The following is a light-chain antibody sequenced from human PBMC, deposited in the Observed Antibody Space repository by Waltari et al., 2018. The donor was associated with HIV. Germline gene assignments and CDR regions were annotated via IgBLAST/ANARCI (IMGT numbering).Light chain of an antibody. CDR1: QSVLYSSNNKNC. CDR2: WAS. Sequence: DIVMTQSPDSLAVSLGEGATINCTSSQSVLYSSNNKNCLTWYQHKPGQPPKLLIYWASTRESGVPDRFSGSGSGTDFTLTISSRQAEDVAVYYCQQYYSTPLTFGGGTKVEIK. CDR3: QQYYSTPLT. V-gene: IGKV4-1*01. J-gene: IGKJ4*01.